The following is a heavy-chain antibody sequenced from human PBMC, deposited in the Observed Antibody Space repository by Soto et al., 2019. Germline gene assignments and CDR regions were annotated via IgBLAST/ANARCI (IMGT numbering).Heavy chain of an antibody. J-gene: IGHJ6*02. D-gene: IGHD3-16*01. CDR3: AKEWGIDYYYYGMDV. CDR2: ISGSGGST. V-gene: IGHV3-23*01. Sequence: GGSLRLSCVASGFTFSSYAMSWVRQAPGKGLEWVSAISGSGGSTYYADSVKGRFTISRDNSKNTLYLQMNSLRAEDTAVYYCAKEWGIDYYYYGMDVWGQGTTVTVSS. CDR1: GFTFSSYA.